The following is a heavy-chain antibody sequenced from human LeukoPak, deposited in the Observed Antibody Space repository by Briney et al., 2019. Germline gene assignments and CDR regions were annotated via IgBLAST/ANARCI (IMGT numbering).Heavy chain of an antibody. V-gene: IGHV3-7*04. CDR3: ARGRLKNDAFNI. CDR1: GFTFSSYG. Sequence: PGGSLRLSCAASGFTFSSYGMHWVRQAPGKGLEWVANIKQEGNEKHYVGSVKGRFTISRDNAKNSLYLQMNSLRVEDTAVYYCARGRLKNDAFNIWGQGTMVTVSS. CDR2: IKQEGNEK. J-gene: IGHJ3*02.